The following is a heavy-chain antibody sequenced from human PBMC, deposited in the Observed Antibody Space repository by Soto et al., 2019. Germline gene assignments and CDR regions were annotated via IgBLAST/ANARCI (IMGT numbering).Heavy chain of an antibody. J-gene: IGHJ1*01. Sequence: GGSLGLSCAASGFTFSNYGMHWVRQAPGKGLEWVAVISDDGVSKYYADSVQGRFTISRDNSESVVLLQMNSLRPDDTALYFCARAYYFGAGTSYKIYYWGQRTPLSVFS. CDR1: GFTFSNYG. D-gene: IGHD3-10*01. V-gene: IGHV3-30*03. CDR2: ISDDGVSK. CDR3: ARAYYFGAGTSYKIYY.